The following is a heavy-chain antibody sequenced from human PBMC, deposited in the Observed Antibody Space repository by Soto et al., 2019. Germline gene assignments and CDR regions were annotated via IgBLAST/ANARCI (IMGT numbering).Heavy chain of an antibody. J-gene: IGHJ4*02. CDR3: ARSGNYLLDY. Sequence: EVQLVESGGDLVQPGGSLRLSCVASGFSFSSHNMNWVRQAPGKGLEWISYISTSGSSIYYADSVKGRFTISRDNAKNSLYLQMNSRRAEDTASYYCARSGNYLLDYWGQGTLVTVSS. CDR1: GFSFSSHN. CDR2: ISTSGSSI. V-gene: IGHV3-48*01. D-gene: IGHD1-26*01.